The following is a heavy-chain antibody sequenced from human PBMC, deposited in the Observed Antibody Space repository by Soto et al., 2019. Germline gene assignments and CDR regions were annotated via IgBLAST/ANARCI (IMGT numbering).Heavy chain of an antibody. J-gene: IGHJ4*02. D-gene: IGHD3-3*01. V-gene: IGHV3-7*01. CDR3: ARDGPHITIFGYGDY. CDR1: GFKFGPYY. CDR2: TTQDRNDK. Sequence: PGGSLRLSCGASGFKFGPYYVSWVLKAPGKGLEWLAMTTQDRNDKHYVDSVRGRFTISRDNSKNTLYLQMSSLRADDTAVYYCARDGPHITIFGYGDYWGQGNLVTVSS.